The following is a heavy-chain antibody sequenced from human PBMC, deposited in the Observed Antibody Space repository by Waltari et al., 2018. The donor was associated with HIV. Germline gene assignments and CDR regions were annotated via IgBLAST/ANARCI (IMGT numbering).Heavy chain of an antibody. CDR2: INPNRGGT. D-gene: IGHD1-26*01. V-gene: IGHV1-2*06. J-gene: IGHJ5*02. Sequence: QVQLVQSGAEVKKPGASVKVSCKASGYTFSGYYIHWVRQAPGQGLEWMGRINPNRGGTNYAQKFQGRVTMTRDTSITTAYVELSRLRSDDTAFYYCARVRSGTSWFDPWGQGTLVTVSS. CDR1: GYTFSGYY. CDR3: ARVRSGTSWFDP.